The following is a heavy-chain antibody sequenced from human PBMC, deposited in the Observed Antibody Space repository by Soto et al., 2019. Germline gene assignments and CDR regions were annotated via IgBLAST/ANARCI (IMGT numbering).Heavy chain of an antibody. CDR1: GYTCTTYG. Sequence: QVQLVHSGAEVKNPGASVTVSCKASGYTCTTYGISWVRQAPGQGLEWTGWINAYNGNTKYAQKLQGRVTITTDRSTSTAYMELRSLRSDDTAVYYCARDPVAATYFDYWGKGTLVTVS. CDR3: ARDPVAATYFDY. CDR2: INAYNGNT. J-gene: IGHJ4*02. D-gene: IGHD6-25*01. V-gene: IGHV1-18*01.